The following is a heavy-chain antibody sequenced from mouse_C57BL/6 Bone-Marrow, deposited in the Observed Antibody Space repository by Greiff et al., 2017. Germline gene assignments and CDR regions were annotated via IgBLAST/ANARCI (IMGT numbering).Heavy chain of an antibody. J-gene: IGHJ4*01. CDR2: IYPRSGNT. CDR1: GYTFTSYG. D-gene: IGHD1-1*01. CDR3: ARYPYYYGSGYYYAMDY. Sequence: QVQLQQSGAELARPGASVKLSCKASGYTFTSYGISWVKQRTGQGPEWIGEIYPRSGNTYYNEKFKGKATLTADKSSSTAYMELRSLTSEDSAVYFCARYPYYYGSGYYYAMDYWGQGTSVTVSS. V-gene: IGHV1-81*01.